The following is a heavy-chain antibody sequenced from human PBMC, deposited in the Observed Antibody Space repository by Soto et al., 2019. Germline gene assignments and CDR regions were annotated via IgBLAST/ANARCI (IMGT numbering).Heavy chain of an antibody. Sequence: EVQLLESGGDLVQPGGSLRLSCTTSGFRFSDSAMDWVRQAPGKGLEWVSSIGFTTTYYADSVKGRFIITRDNAKNSVYLQINSLRAEDTAVYFCARDCSGGSCYPGMDVWGQGTTVTVSS. J-gene: IGHJ6*02. CDR2: SIGFTTT. D-gene: IGHD2-15*01. CDR1: GFRFSDSA. V-gene: IGHV3-21*02. CDR3: ARDCSGGSCYPGMDV.